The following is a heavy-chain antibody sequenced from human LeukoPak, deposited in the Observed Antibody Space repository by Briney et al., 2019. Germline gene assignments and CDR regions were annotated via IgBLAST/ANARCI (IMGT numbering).Heavy chain of an antibody. Sequence: GGSLRLSCAASGFIFSSYSMNWVRQAPGKGLEWVSSITGSSNYIYYGDSVKGRFTISRDNAKNSLYLQMNSLRAEDTAVYYCAREDYARFFDYWGQGTLVTVSS. V-gene: IGHV3-21*01. CDR3: AREDYARFFDY. CDR1: GFIFSSYS. CDR2: ITGSSNYI. J-gene: IGHJ4*02. D-gene: IGHD4-17*01.